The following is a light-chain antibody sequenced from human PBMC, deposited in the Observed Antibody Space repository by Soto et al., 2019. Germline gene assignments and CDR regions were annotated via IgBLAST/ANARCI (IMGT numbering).Light chain of an antibody. V-gene: IGKV1-39*01. CDR3: QQSYRAPLT. Sequence: DIQMTQSPSSLSASVGDRVTITCRTSQTINAYLNWYQHKPGKAPELLMYATSSLRSGVLSRFSGSGSGTDFSLTISSLQPGDFATYYCQQSYRAPLTFGGGTKVEVK. CDR1: QTINAY. CDR2: ATS. J-gene: IGKJ4*01.